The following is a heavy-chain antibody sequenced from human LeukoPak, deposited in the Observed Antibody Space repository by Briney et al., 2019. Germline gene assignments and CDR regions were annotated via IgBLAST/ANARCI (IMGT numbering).Heavy chain of an antibody. CDR1: GFTSSSYW. CDR2: ISGSGGST. J-gene: IGHJ4*02. CDR3: AKRNYYDSGHFDY. V-gene: IGHV3-23*01. D-gene: IGHD3-22*01. Sequence: GGSLRLSCAASGFTSSSYWMSWVRQAPGKGLEWVSAISGSGGSTYYADSVKGRFTISRDNSKNTVPLQMNSLRAEDTAVYYCAKRNYYDSGHFDYWGQGILVTVSS.